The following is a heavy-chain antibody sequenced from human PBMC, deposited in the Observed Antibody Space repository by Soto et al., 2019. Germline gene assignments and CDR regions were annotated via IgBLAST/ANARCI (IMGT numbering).Heavy chain of an antibody. V-gene: IGHV3-21*01. CDR2: ISSSSSYI. D-gene: IGHD6-19*01. J-gene: IGHJ6*02. CDR1: GFTFSSYS. Sequence: SLRLSCAASGFTFSSYSMNWVRQAPGKGLEWVSSISSSSSYIYYADSVKGRFTISRDNAKNSLYLQMNSLRAEDTAVYYCARDLAASSSGHQNSWYYSGMDVWGQGTTVTVFS. CDR3: ARDLAASSSGHQNSWYYSGMDV.